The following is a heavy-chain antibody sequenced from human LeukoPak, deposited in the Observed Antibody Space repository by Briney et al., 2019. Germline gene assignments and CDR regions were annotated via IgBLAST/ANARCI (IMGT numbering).Heavy chain of an antibody. CDR3: ARDRRYGGNLWFDP. CDR2: NHYSGST. V-gene: IGHV4-59*13. J-gene: IGHJ5*02. Sequence: SETLALTCKVPGGPIISYFWSWIPQPPAKGLGGIGFNHYSGSTNNNHSLKSRDTLSVDTSKNQFALKLSSVTAADTAVYDCARDRRYGGNLWFDPWGQGTLVTVSS. D-gene: IGHD4-23*01. CDR1: GGPIISYF.